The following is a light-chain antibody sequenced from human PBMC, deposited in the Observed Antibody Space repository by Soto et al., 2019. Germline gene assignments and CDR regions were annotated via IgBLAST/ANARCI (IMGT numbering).Light chain of an antibody. CDR3: QQYNSYSPLT. Sequence: DIQMTQSPSTLSASVGDRVTITCRASRSISSWLAWYQQKPGKAPKLLIYDASSLESGVPSRFSGSGSGTEFTLTISSLQPDDFATYYCQQYNSYSPLTFGQGTKVEIK. V-gene: IGKV1-5*01. CDR1: RSISSW. CDR2: DAS. J-gene: IGKJ1*01.